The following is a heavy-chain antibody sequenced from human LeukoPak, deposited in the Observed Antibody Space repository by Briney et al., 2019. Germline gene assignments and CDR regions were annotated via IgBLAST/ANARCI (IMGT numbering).Heavy chain of an antibody. D-gene: IGHD1-26*01. CDR3: ARDNSGSYYRHFDY. CDR2: IYYSGST. CDR1: GGSISSYY. J-gene: IGHJ4*02. Sequence: PSETLSLTCTVSGGSISSYYWSWIRQPPGKGLEWIGYIYYSGSTNYNPSLKSRVTISVDTSKNQFSLKLSSVTAADTAVYYCARDNSGSYYRHFDYWGQGTLVTVSS. V-gene: IGHV4-59*01.